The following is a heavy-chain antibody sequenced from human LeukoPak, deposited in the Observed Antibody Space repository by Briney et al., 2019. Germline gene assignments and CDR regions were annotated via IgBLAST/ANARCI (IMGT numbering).Heavy chain of an antibody. V-gene: IGHV5-51*01. CDR1: GYSFTSYW. CDR2: IYPGDSDT. J-gene: IGHJ5*02. CDR3: ARQLGVPAALTRYNWFDP. Sequence: GESLKISRKGSGYSFTSYWIGWVRQMPGKGLEWMGIIYPGDSDTRYSPSFQGQVTISADKSISTAYLQWSSLKASDTAMYYCARQLGVPAALTRYNWFDPWGQGTLVTVSS. D-gene: IGHD2-2*01.